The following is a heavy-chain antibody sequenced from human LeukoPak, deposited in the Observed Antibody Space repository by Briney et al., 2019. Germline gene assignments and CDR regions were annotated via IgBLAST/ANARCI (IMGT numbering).Heavy chain of an antibody. CDR3: ARVATTYYYYYGMDV. D-gene: IGHD5-12*01. CDR2: IYYSGST. CDR1: GGSISSGGYY. V-gene: IGHV4-31*03. J-gene: IGHJ6*04. Sequence: SETLSLTCTVSGGSISSGGYYWSWIRQHPGTGLEWIGYIYYSGSTYYNPSLKSRVTISVDTSKNQFSLKLSSVTAADTAVYYCARVATTYYYYYGMDVWGKGTTVTVSS.